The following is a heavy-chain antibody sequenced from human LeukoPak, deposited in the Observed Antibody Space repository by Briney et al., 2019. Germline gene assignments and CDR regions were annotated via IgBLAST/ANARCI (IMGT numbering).Heavy chain of an antibody. J-gene: IGHJ5*02. Sequence: SKTLSLTCTVSGGSVSSGNYYWSWIRQPPGKGLEWIGYIYYSGSTNYSPSLKSRVTMSVDTSKNQFSLKLTSVTAADTAVYYCARRSGYSPNWFDPWGQGTLVTVSS. V-gene: IGHV4-61*01. CDR1: GGSVSSGNYY. CDR2: IYYSGST. D-gene: IGHD3-3*01. CDR3: ARRSGYSPNWFDP.